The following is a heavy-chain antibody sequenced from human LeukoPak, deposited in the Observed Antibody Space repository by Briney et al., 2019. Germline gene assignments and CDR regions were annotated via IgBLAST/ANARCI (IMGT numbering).Heavy chain of an antibody. J-gene: IGHJ4*02. Sequence: SETLSLTCTVSGGSISSYYWSWIRQPPGKGLEWIGYIYYSGSTNYNPSLKSRVTISVDTSKNQFSLKLSSVTAADTAVYYCARDSGGAGATIDYWGQGTLVTVSS. V-gene: IGHV4-59*12. D-gene: IGHD1-26*01. CDR2: IYYSGST. CDR1: GGSISSYY. CDR3: ARDSGGAGATIDY.